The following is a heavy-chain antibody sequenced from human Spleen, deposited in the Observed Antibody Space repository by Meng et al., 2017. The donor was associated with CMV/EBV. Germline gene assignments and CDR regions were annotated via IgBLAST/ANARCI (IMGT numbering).Heavy chain of an antibody. D-gene: IGHD3-16*01. CDR3: ARSSGGRMTSYNYFDP. V-gene: IGHV4-61*08. J-gene: IGHJ5*02. Sequence: SETLSLTCAVSGDSVSCGGCFWTWIRQPPGKGLEWIGYVSYAGNTKYNPSLMSRVTMSLDTTRDQFSLRLNSVIAADTAVYYCARSSGGRMTSYNYFDPWGQGALVTV. CDR2: VSYAGNT. CDR1: GDSVSCGGCF.